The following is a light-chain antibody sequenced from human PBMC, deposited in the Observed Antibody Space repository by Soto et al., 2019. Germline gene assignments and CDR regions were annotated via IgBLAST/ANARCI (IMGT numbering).Light chain of an antibody. V-gene: IGKV1-6*01. CDR3: LQDYNYPLT. CDR2: AAS. CDR1: QGIRND. Sequence: AIQMTQSPSSLSASVGDRVTITCRASQGIRNDLGWYQQKPGKAPKLLIYAASSLQSGVPSRFSGSGSGTDFTLTISSLQPEDCATYYGLQDYNYPLTFGGGTKVEIK. J-gene: IGKJ4*01.